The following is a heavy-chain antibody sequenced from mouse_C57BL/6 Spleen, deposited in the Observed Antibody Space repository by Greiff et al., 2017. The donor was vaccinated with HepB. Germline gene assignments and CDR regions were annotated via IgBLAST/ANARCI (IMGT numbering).Heavy chain of an antibody. D-gene: IGHD4-1*01. CDR2: IDPSDSET. CDR3: AREGTGTRAMDY. Sequence: QVQLQQPGAELVRPGSSVKLSCKASGYTFTSYWMHWVKQRPIQGLEWIGNIDPSDSETHYNQKFKDKATLTVDKSSSTAYMQLSSLTSEDSAVYYCAREGTGTRAMDYWGQGTSVTVSS. CDR1: GYTFTSYW. V-gene: IGHV1-52*01. J-gene: IGHJ4*01.